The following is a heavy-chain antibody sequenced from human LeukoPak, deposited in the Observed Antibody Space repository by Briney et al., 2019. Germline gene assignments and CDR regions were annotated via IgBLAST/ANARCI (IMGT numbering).Heavy chain of an antibody. CDR3: ARASYSYDINGWVPFDY. J-gene: IGHJ4*02. V-gene: IGHV4-59*08. CDR2: IFYSGST. Sequence: SETLSLTCTVSGGSISSYYWSWIRQPPGKGLEWIGYIFYSGSTNYNPSLKSRVTISVDTSKNQFSLKLSAVTAADTAVYYCARASYSYDINGWVPFDYWGQGTLVTVSS. D-gene: IGHD3-22*01. CDR1: GGSISSYY.